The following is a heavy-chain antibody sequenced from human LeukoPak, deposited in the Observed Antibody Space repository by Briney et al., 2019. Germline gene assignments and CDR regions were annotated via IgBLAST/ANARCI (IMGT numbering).Heavy chain of an antibody. D-gene: IGHD3-22*01. Sequence: SETLSLTCGVYGGSFSGYVWSWIRQPPGKGLQWIGEISHSGSTTYNPSLKSQVTISLDTSRNQSSLKLTSVTAADTAVYYCAKTPVVTLSAFDIWGQGTLVTVSS. CDR1: GGSFSGYV. V-gene: IGHV4-34*01. CDR2: ISHSGST. J-gene: IGHJ3*02. CDR3: AKTPVVTLSAFDI.